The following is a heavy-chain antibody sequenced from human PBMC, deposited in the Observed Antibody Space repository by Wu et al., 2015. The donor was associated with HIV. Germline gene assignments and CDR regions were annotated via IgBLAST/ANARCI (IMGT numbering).Heavy chain of an antibody. CDR3: ARDMPSIYDSSGHRSLDI. J-gene: IGHJ3*02. CDR1: GGTFDKYA. CDR2: ISAYHGKA. V-gene: IGHV1-18*01. D-gene: IGHD3-22*01. Sequence: QVQLVQSGAELKKPGSSVKVSCKASGGTFDKYAISWLRQAPGQGLEWMGLISAYHGKADYAQKFQDRVALTTDTATATAYMELRRVTSDDTAVYYCARDMPSIYDSSGHRSLDIWGQGTVVAVSS.